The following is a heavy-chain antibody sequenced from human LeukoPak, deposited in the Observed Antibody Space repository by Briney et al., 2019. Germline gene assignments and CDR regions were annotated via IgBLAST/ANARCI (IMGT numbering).Heavy chain of an antibody. CDR3: ARRGGSAVTTLDY. CDR1: GYSFTSYW. Sequence: GESLKISCKGSGYSFTSYWIGWVRQMPGKGLEWMGIIYPGDSDTRYSPSFQGQVIISADKSISTVYLQWSSLKASDTAMYYCARRGGSAVTTLDYWGQGTLVTVSS. CDR2: IYPGDSDT. J-gene: IGHJ4*02. D-gene: IGHD4-17*01. V-gene: IGHV5-51*01.